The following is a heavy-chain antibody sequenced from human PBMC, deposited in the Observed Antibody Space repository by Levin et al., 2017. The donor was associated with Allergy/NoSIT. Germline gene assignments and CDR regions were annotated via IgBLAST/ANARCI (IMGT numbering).Heavy chain of an antibody. CDR2: ISSSSSYI. D-gene: IGHD3-10*01. CDR1: GFTVSRYS. J-gene: IGHJ4*02. CDR3: ARDSARFGHDY. V-gene: IGHV3-21*01. Sequence: LSLTCAASGFTVSRYSMNWVRKATGKGLEWVSSISSSSSYIYYADSVKGRFTISRDNAKNSLYLQMNSLRAEDTAVYYCARDSARFGHDYWGQGTLVTVSS.